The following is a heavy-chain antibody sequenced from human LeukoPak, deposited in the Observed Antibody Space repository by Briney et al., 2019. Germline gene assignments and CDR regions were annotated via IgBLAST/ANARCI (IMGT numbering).Heavy chain of an antibody. CDR2: ISGRSESK. J-gene: IGHJ4*02. D-gene: IGHD5-12*01. CDR1: GFTFSTYS. CDR3: ARTPLCSGYGCSDY. V-gene: IGHV3-48*01. Sequence: ETGGSLRLSCAASGFTFSTYSMNWVRQAPGKGLGWVSYISGRSESKSYADSVKGRFTISRDNAKNSLYLQMNSLRAEDTAVYYCARTPLCSGYGCSDYWGQGTLVTVSS.